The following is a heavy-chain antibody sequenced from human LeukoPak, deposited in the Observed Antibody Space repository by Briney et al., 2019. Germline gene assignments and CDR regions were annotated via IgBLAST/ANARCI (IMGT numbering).Heavy chain of an antibody. J-gene: IGHJ4*02. CDR1: GFTFSSYS. V-gene: IGHV3-74*01. CDR3: TRWTVAPDY. CDR2: ISSDGSST. D-gene: IGHD3/OR15-3a*01. Sequence: GGSLRLSCAASGFTFSSYSMNWVRHAPGKGLVWVSRISSDGSSTRYADSVKGRFTISRDNAKDTVYLQMNSLRAEDTAVYYCTRWTVAPDYWGQGTLVTVSS.